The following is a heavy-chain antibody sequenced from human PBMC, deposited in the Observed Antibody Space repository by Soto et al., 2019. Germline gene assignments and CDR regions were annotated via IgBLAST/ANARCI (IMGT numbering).Heavy chain of an antibody. CDR2: ISSSGSTI. Sequence: LRLSCAASGFTFSSYEMNWVRQAPGKGLEWVSYISSSGSTIYYADSVKGRFTISRDNAKNSLYLQMNSLRAEDTAVYYCAGLGLWLKVGGGSGDYWGQGTLVTVSS. CDR3: AGLGLWLKVGGGSGDY. CDR1: GFTFSSYE. J-gene: IGHJ4*02. D-gene: IGHD5-18*01. V-gene: IGHV3-48*03.